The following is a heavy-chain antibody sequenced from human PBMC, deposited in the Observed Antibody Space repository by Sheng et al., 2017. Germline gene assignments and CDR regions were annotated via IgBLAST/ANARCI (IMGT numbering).Heavy chain of an antibody. CDR2: TYHLGNA. J-gene: IGHJ6*02. Sequence: QVQLQESGPGLVEPSQTLSLTCDVSGGSMSSGGYYWTWIRQHPGKGLEWIGYTYHLGNAYYNPSLKSRVTISVDTSKKQFSLKLTSLTAADTAVYYCAREAANWRYSGMDVWDQGP. CDR3: AREAANWRYSGMDV. CDR1: GGSMSSGGYY. D-gene: IGHD1-20*01. V-gene: IGHV4-31*11.